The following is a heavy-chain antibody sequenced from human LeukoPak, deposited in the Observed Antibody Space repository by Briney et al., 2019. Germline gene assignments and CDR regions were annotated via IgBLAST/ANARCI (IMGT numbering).Heavy chain of an antibody. Sequence: GGSLRLSCAASGFSFSSYAMHWVRQAPGKGLEWVALILYDGSNKYYADSVQGRFTISRDNSKNTLYLQMNSLRAEDTALYYCARGPPMYSYGSSDYHYDYFGYWGQGTLVTVSS. CDR2: ILYDGSNK. CDR1: GFSFSSYA. D-gene: IGHD3-22*01. CDR3: ARGPPMYSYGSSDYHYDYFGY. V-gene: IGHV3-30*04. J-gene: IGHJ4*02.